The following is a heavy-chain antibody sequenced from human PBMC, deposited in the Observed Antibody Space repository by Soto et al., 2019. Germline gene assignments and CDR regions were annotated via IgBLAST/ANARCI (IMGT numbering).Heavy chain of an antibody. D-gene: IGHD3-10*01. CDR2: IYYIGST. Sequence: QVQLQESGPGLVKPSQTLSLTCTVSGGSISSGGYDWSWIRQHPGKGLEWIGYIYYIGSTYYNPSLKSRVTISVDTSKNLFSLKLSSVTAADTAVYYCARYFMVRGVMSAFDLWGQGTMVTVSS. J-gene: IGHJ3*01. CDR3: ARYFMVRGVMSAFDL. V-gene: IGHV4-31*03. CDR1: GGSISSGGYD.